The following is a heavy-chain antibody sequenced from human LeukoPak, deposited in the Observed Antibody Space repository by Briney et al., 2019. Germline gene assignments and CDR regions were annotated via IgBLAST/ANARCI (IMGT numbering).Heavy chain of an antibody. CDR2: ISYDGSNK. D-gene: IGHD1-20*01. CDR3: ARGRGNWYLDY. J-gene: IGHJ4*02. CDR1: GFTFSSYA. Sequence: PGRSLRLSCAASGFTFSSYAMHWVRQAPGKGLEWVAVISYDGSNKYYADSVKGRFTISRDNSKNTLYLQMNSLRAEDTAVYYCARGRGNWYLDYWGQGTLVTVSS. V-gene: IGHV3-30*04.